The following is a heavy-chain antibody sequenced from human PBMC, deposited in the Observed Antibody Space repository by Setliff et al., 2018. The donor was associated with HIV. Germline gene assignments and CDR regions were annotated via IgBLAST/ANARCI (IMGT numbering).Heavy chain of an antibody. V-gene: IGHV4-34*01. Sequence: PSETLSLTCAVYGGSFSGYYWSWIRQPPGKGLEWIGEINHSGSTNYNPSLKSRVTISVDTSKSQFSLKLRAVTAADAAVYYCASRVYYYDSSGYLREEGFDPWGQGTLVTVSS. CDR3: ASRVYYYDSSGYLREEGFDP. J-gene: IGHJ5*02. D-gene: IGHD3-22*01. CDR1: GGSFSGYY. CDR2: INHSGST.